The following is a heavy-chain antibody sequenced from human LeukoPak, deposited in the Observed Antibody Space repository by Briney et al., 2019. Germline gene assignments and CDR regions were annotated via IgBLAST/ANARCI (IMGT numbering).Heavy chain of an antibody. D-gene: IGHD4-17*01. CDR1: GFTFNNYA. CDR3: AKGAYGDYDY. CDR2: ISSSGSST. J-gene: IGHJ4*02. V-gene: IGHV3-23*01. Sequence: GGALRLSCAASGFTFNNYAMSWVRQAPGKGLEWVSAISSSGSSTYYADSVKGRFTISRDNSKNTLYLQMNSLRAEDTAAYYCAKGAYGDYDYWGQGTLVTVSS.